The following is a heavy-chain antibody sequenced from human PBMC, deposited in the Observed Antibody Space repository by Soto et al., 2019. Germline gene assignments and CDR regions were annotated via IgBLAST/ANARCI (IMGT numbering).Heavy chain of an antibody. Sequence: SCKASGYTFSSYAMHWVRQAPGKGLEWVAVISYDGSNKYYADSVKGRFTISRDNSKNTLYLQMNSLRAEDTAVYYCARVVRGGSQAFDYWGQGTLVTVSS. CDR3: ARVVRGGSQAFDY. CDR2: ISYDGSNK. J-gene: IGHJ4*02. D-gene: IGHD3-16*01. V-gene: IGHV3-30-3*01. CDR1: GYTFSSYA.